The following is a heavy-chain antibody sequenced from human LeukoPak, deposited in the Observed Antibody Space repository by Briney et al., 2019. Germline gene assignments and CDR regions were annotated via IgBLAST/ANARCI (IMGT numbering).Heavy chain of an antibody. CDR1: GFTFSSYA. Sequence: AGGSLRLSCAASGFTFSSYAMHWVRQAPGKGLEWVAVISYDGSNKYYADSVKGRFTISRDNAKNSLFLQMHSLRADDTAVYYCARDYDNSGYSCLDSWGQGTLVTVSS. J-gene: IGHJ4*02. D-gene: IGHD3-22*01. V-gene: IGHV3-30-3*01. CDR3: ARDYDNSGYSCLDS. CDR2: ISYDGSNK.